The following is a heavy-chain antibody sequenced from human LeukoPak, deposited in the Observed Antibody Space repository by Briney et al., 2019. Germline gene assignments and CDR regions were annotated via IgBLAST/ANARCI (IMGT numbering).Heavy chain of an antibody. CDR3: ARLRGYSYGTRGYYFDY. V-gene: IGHV4-34*01. J-gene: IGHJ4*02. D-gene: IGHD5-18*01. CDR2: INHSGST. Sequence: SETLTLTCAVSGGSFSGYYWSWIRQPPGKGLEWIGEINHSGSTNYNPSLKSRVTISVDTSKNQFSLKLSSVTAADTAVYYCARLRGYSYGTRGYYFDYWGQGTLVTVSS. CDR1: GGSFSGYY.